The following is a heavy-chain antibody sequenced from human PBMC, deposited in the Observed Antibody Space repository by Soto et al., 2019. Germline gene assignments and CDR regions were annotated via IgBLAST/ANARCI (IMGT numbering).Heavy chain of an antibody. D-gene: IGHD6-6*01. CDR3: VGSSGY. Sequence: ETLSLTCAVYGGSFSGYYWSWIRQPPGKGLEWIGEINHSGSTNYNPSLKSRVTISVDTSKNQFSLKLSSVTAADTAVYYCVGSSGYWGQGTLVTVSS. CDR1: GGSFSGYY. J-gene: IGHJ4*02. CDR2: INHSGST. V-gene: IGHV4-34*01.